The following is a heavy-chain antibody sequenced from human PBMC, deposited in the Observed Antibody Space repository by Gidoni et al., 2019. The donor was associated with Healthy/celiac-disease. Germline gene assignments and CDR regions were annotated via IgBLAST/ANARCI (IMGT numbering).Heavy chain of an antibody. CDR3: ARLPDIVVVPAAIEWGNGDYYYYGMDV. D-gene: IGHD2-2*01. J-gene: IGHJ6*02. Sequence: QVQLQQWGAGLLKPSETLSLTCAVYGGSFSGYYWSWIRQPPGKGLEWIGEINHSGSTNYNPSRKSRVTISVDTSKNQFSLKLSSVTAADTAVYYCARLPDIVVVPAAIEWGNGDYYYYGMDVWGQGTTVTVSS. V-gene: IGHV4-34*01. CDR1: GGSFSGYY. CDR2: INHSGST.